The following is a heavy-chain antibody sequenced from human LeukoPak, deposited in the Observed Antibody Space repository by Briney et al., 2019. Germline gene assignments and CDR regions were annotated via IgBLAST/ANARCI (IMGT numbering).Heavy chain of an antibody. CDR3: ARRRPLVVWKSYYFDY. CDR1: GGTFSSYA. Sequence: SVKVSCKASGGTFSSYAISWVRQAPGQGLEWMGGIIPIFGTANYAQKFQGRVTITADKSTSTAYMELSSLRSEDTAVYYCARRRPLVVWKSYYFDYWGQGTLVTVSS. J-gene: IGHJ4*02. V-gene: IGHV1-69*06. D-gene: IGHD2-2*01. CDR2: IIPIFGTA.